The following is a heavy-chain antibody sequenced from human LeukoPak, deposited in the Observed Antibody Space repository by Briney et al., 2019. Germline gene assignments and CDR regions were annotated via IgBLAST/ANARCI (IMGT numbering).Heavy chain of an antibody. V-gene: IGHV1-8*01. Sequence: ASVKLSCKASGYTFTSYDINWVRQATGQGLEWMGWMNPNSGNTGYAQKFQGRVTMTRNTSISTAYMELSSLRSEDTAVYYCARGGSGSYFLDYWGQGTLVTVSS. J-gene: IGHJ4*02. CDR3: ARGGSGSYFLDY. CDR2: MNPNSGNT. D-gene: IGHD1-26*01. CDR1: GYTFTSYD.